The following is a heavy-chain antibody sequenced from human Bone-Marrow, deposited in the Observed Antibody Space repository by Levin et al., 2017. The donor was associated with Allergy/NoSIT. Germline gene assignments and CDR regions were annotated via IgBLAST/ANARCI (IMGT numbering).Heavy chain of an antibody. D-gene: IGHD3-3*01. Sequence: RPGGSLRLSCTASGFTFGDYAMSWFRQAPGKGLEWVGFIRSKAYGGTTEYAASVKGRFTISRDDSKSIAYLQMNSLKTEDTAVYYCTRRRRLRFLEWLVHDPWGQGTLVTVSS. V-gene: IGHV3-49*03. CDR1: GFTFGDYA. CDR3: TRRRRLRFLEWLVHDP. J-gene: IGHJ5*02. CDR2: IRSKAYGGTT.